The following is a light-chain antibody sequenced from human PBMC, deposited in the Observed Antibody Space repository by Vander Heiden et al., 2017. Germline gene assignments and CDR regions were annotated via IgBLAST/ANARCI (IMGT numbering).Light chain of an antibody. CDR3: AACDASLNGVV. Sequence: SVLTQPPAVSEAPRQRVNISCSGSSSNIGNNALHCCHQLPGQAPNLLVYFDYLLPSGVSDRFSGSKSGTSASLAISGLQSEDVADYYCAACDASLNGVVFGGGTKLTVL. V-gene: IGLV1-36*01. CDR1: SSNIGNNA. CDR2: FDY. J-gene: IGLJ2*01.